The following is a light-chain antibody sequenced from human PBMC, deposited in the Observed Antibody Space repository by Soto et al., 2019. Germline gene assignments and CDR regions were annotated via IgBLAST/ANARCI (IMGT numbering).Light chain of an antibody. CDR2: AAS. CDR3: QQSYNTPRT. V-gene: IGKV1-39*01. CDR1: QSISNY. J-gene: IGKJ1*01. Sequence: DIQMTQSPSSLSASVGDRVTITCRASQSISNYLNWYQQKPGKAPKLLIYAASRLQTGVPSRFSGSGSGTNFTLTISSLQPEDFATYYCQQSYNTPRTFGQGTKVEIK.